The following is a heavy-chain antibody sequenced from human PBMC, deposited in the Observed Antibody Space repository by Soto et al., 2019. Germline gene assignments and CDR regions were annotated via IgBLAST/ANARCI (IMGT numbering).Heavy chain of an antibody. J-gene: IGHJ6*02. D-gene: IGHD4-17*01. CDR2: ISAYNGNT. CDR1: GYTFTSYG. CDR3: ARGLATTVTTYYYGMDV. Sequence: SVKVSCKASGYTFTSYGISWVRQAPGQGLEWMGWISAYNGNTNYAQKLQGRVTMTTDTSTSTAYMELRSLRSDDTAVYYCARGLATTVTTYYYGMDVWGQGTTVTVSS. V-gene: IGHV1-18*04.